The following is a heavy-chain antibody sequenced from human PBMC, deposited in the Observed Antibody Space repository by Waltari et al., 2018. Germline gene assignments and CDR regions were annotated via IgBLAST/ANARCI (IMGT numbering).Heavy chain of an antibody. J-gene: IGHJ4*02. D-gene: IGHD3-22*01. Sequence: QVQLQQWGAGLLKPSETLSLTCAVSGGSFSGYYWSWIRQPPGKGLEWIGEINHSGSTNYNPSLKSRVTISVDTSKHQFSLKLSSVTAADTAVYYCARGPPGSGYAFDYWGQGTLVTVSS. V-gene: IGHV4-34*01. CDR1: GGSFSGYY. CDR3: ARGPPGSGYAFDY. CDR2: INHSGST.